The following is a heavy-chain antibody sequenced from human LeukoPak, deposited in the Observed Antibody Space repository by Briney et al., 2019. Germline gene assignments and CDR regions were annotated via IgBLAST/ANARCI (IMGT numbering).Heavy chain of an antibody. Sequence: GGSLRLSCAASGFTFSSYGMHWVRQAPGKGLEWVAFIRYVGSNKYYADSVKGRFTISRDNSKNTLYLQMNSLRAEDTAVYYCAKDTGSAFDFDYWGQGTLVTVSS. CDR1: GFTFSSYG. D-gene: IGHD3-3*01. CDR3: AKDTGSAFDFDY. CDR2: IRYVGSNK. J-gene: IGHJ4*02. V-gene: IGHV3-30*02.